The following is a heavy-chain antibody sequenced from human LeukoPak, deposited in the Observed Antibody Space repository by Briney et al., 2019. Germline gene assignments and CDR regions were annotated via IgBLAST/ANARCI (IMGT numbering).Heavy chain of an antibody. CDR2: IKQDGGEK. D-gene: IGHD6-13*01. J-gene: IGHJ4*02. Sequence: GGSLRLSCAASGFTFSSYWMTWVRQSPGKGLEWVANIKQDGGEKYYVDSVTGRFTISRDNAKNSLYLQMNSLRAEDTAVYHCARMSTSSWYVCDYWGQGTLVTVSS. V-gene: IGHV3-7*01. CDR1: GFTFSSYW. CDR3: ARMSTSSWYVCDY.